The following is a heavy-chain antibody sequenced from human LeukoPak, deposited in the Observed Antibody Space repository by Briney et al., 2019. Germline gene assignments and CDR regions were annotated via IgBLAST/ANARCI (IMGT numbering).Heavy chain of an antibody. D-gene: IGHD1-14*01. CDR2: ISYDGSNK. CDR1: GFTLSSYT. CDR3: ARENLFPDLDY. V-gene: IGHV3-30-3*01. J-gene: IGHJ4*02. Sequence: PGGSLRLSCVASGFTLSSYTMHWVRQAPGKGLEWVAVISYDGSNKYYADSVKGRFTISRDNSKNTLYLQMNSLRAEDTAVYYCARENLFPDLDYWGQGTLVTVSS.